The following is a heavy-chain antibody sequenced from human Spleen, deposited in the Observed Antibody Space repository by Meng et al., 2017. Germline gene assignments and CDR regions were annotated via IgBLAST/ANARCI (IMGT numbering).Heavy chain of an antibody. Sequence: QPQLQESGPGLVKPSEALSLSCSVSGGSISTSCYNWGWIRQPPGKGLEWIGSIRPSGFTFYTPSLKSRVTVSVDTSESQFSRKLTSVTAADTAVYYCVRSSGWVRTGFDPWGQGTLVTVSS. CDR3: VRSSGWVRTGFDP. D-gene: IGHD6-19*01. V-gene: IGHV4-39*01. CDR2: IRPSGFT. CDR1: GGSISTSCYN. J-gene: IGHJ5*02.